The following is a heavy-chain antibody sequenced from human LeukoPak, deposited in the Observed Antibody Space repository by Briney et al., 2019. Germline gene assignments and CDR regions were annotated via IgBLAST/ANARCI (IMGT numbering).Heavy chain of an antibody. J-gene: IGHJ4*02. V-gene: IGHV3-48*02. CDR3: ARVHRGYSYGRLDY. CDR2: ISSSDNTI. CDR1: GFAFSDYS. Sequence: GGSLRLSCAASGFAFSDYSMNWVGQAPGKGLEWVSYISSSDNTIHYADSVKGRFTISRDNAKNSLYLEMNSLRDEDTAVYYCARVHRGYSYGRLDYWGQGTLVTVSS. D-gene: IGHD5-18*01.